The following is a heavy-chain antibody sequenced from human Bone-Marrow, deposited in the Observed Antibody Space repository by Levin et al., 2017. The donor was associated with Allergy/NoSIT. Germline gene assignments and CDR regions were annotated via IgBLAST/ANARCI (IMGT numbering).Heavy chain of an antibody. J-gene: IGHJ6*03. CDR2: IKSKTDGGTT. D-gene: IGHD4-17*01. V-gene: IGHV3-15*01. CDR1: GFTFSNAW. Sequence: GGSLRLSCAASGFTFSNAWMSWVRQAPGKGLEWVGRIKSKTDGGTTDYAAPVKGRFTISRDDSKNTLYLQMNSLKTEDTAVYYCTLEIGEHGDTGVGVYYDYYMDVWGKGTTVTVSS. CDR3: TLEIGEHGDTGVGVYYDYYMDV.